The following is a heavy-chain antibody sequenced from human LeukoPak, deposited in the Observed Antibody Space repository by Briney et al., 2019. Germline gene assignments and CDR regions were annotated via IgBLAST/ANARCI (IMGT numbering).Heavy chain of an antibody. Sequence: SGGSLRLSCAASGFAFSSYAMSWVRQAPGKGLEWVSAISGSGGSTYYADSVKGRFTISRDNSKNTLYLQMNSLRAEDTAVYYCAKEITMIGNEGFDYWGQGTLVTVSS. CDR3: AKEITMIGNEGFDY. D-gene: IGHD3-22*01. V-gene: IGHV3-23*01. CDR1: GFAFSSYA. J-gene: IGHJ4*02. CDR2: ISGSGGST.